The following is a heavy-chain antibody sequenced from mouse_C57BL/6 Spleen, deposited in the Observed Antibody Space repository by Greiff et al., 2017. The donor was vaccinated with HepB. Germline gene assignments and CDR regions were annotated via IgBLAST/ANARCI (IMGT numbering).Heavy chain of an antibody. CDR3: ARYDLGFAY. Sequence: VKLQESGPELVKPGASVKISCKASGYAFSSSWMNWVKQRPGKGLEWIGRIYPGDGDTNYNGKFKGKATLTADKSSSTAYMQLSSLTSEDSAVYFCARYDLGFAYWGQGTLVTVSA. CDR1: GYAFSSSW. D-gene: IGHD2-12*01. J-gene: IGHJ3*01. V-gene: IGHV1-82*01. CDR2: IYPGDGDT.